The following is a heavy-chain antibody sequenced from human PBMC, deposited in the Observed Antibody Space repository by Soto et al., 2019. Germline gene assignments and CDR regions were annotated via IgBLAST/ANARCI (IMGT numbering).Heavy chain of an antibody. D-gene: IGHD1-26*01. V-gene: IGHV3-21*01. CDR1: GFTFRTYS. J-gene: IGHJ4*02. Sequence: EVQLVESGGGLVKPGGSLRLSCAASGFTFRTYSMNWFRQAPGKGLEWVSSISSSSSDIYYADSVKGRLTISRDNAKNSLYLQMNSLRAEDTAVYYCARVLGGSYYYFDYWGQGTLVTGSS. CDR2: ISSSSSDI. CDR3: ARVLGGSYYYFDY.